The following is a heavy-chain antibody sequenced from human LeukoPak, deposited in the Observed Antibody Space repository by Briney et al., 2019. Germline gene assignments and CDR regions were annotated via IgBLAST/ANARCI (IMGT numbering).Heavy chain of an antibody. J-gene: IGHJ4*02. D-gene: IGHD3-16*02. CDR2: INPNSGDT. V-gene: IGHV1-2*02. CDR3: ARGAVSGTYRYLY. CDR1: GYTFSGYQ. Sequence: ASVKVSCKASGYTFSGYQIHWGRQAPGQGLEWMGWINPNSGDTKYAQKFQGRFTMTSDTSTSTVYMELSRLSSDDTAVYSCARGAVSGTYRYLYWGQGTLVTVSS.